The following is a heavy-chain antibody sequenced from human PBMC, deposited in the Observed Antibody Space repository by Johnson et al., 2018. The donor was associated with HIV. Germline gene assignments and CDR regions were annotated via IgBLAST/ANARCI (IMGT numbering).Heavy chain of an antibody. CDR2: IKSQTDGGTT. D-gene: IGHD6-13*01. V-gene: IGHV3-15*01. Sequence: VQLVESGGGLIQPGGSLRLSCAASGFTFSTYAMHWVRQAPGKGLEWVGRIKSQTDGGTTDYAAPVKGRFTISRDDSKNTLYLQMNSLKTEDTAVYYCTTAASSSWYGEDAFDIWGQGTMVTVSS. J-gene: IGHJ3*02. CDR3: TTAASSSWYGEDAFDI. CDR1: GFTFSTYA.